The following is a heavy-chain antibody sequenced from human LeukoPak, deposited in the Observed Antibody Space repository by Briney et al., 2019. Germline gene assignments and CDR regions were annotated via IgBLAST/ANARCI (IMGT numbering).Heavy chain of an antibody. J-gene: IGHJ4*02. V-gene: IGHV3-66*02. CDR1: GFTVSSNY. D-gene: IGHD2-21*02. CDR3: ARAFCGGDCYSFDY. Sequence: GGSLRLSCAASGFTVSSNYVSWVRQAPGKGLEWVSVIYSGGSTYYADFVKGRFTISRDNSKNTLYLQMNSLRAEDMAVYYCARAFCGGDCYSFDYWGQGTLVTVSS. CDR2: IYSGGST.